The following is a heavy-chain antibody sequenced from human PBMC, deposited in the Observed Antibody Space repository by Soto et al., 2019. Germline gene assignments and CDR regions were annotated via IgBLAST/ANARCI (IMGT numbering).Heavy chain of an antibody. CDR1: GYTCTSYG. V-gene: IGHV1-18*01. D-gene: IGHD5-12*01. CDR2: ISAYNGNT. J-gene: IGHJ4*02. Sequence: ASVKVSFKSSGYTCTSYGVSGVRQAPGQGLEWMGWISAYNGNTNYAQKLQGRVTMTTDTSTSTAYMELRSLRSDDTAVYYCARDEGIVATIDYWGQGTLVTVSS. CDR3: ARDEGIVATIDY.